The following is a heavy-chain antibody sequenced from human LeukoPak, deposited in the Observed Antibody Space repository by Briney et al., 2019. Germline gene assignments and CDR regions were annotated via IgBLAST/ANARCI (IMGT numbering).Heavy chain of an antibody. CDR1: GGTFSSYA. J-gene: IGHJ6*02. Sequence: SVKVSCKASGGTFSSYAISWVRQAPGQGLEWMGGIIPIFGTANYAQKFQGRVTITADESTSTAYMELSSLRSEDTAVYYCARADIVATPAVGYYYYYGMTSGAKGPRSPSP. V-gene: IGHV1-69*01. CDR3: ARADIVATPAVGYYYYYGMTS. D-gene: IGHD5-12*01. CDR2: IIPIFGTA.